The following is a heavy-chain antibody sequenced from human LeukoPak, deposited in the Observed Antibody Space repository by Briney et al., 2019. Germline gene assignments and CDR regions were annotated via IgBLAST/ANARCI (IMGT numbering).Heavy chain of an antibody. CDR3: ARGSRALNQPLTP. CDR1: GFIVSNNY. CDR2: IYSGGGT. V-gene: IGHV3-53*01. Sequence: GGSLRLSCAASGFIVSNNYMSWVRKAPGKGLEWVSVIYSGGGTYSADSVKGRFTISRDNYKNTRYFQMNNLRAEDTAVYYCARGSRALNQPLTPWGQGTLVTVSS. D-gene: IGHD3-16*02. J-gene: IGHJ5*02.